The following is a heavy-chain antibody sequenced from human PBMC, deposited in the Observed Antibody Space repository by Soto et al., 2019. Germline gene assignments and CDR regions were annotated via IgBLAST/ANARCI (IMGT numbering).Heavy chain of an antibody. D-gene: IGHD3-22*01. V-gene: IGHV3-33*01. CDR1: GFTFSSYG. J-gene: IGHJ4*02. CDR2: IWYDGSNK. Sequence: GGSLRLSCAASGFTFSSYGMHWVRQAPGKGLEWVAVIWYDGSNKYYADSVKGRFTISRDNPKNTLYLQMNSLRAEDTAVYYCARDRLPRYYYDFPDYWGQGTLVTVSS. CDR3: ARDRLPRYYYDFPDY.